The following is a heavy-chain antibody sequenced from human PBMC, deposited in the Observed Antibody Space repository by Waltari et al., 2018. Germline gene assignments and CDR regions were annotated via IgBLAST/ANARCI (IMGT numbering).Heavy chain of an antibody. Sequence: EVQLVESGGGLVQPVGSLSLSCAASGFSFGHYWMSWVRQAPGKGLEWVADIKGDGSRKYYLDSVRGRFSISRDNTKNSVDLQMNSLRAEDTAVYYCARDDSSSGSYDAFDIWGQGTMVAVSS. D-gene: IGHD3-22*01. V-gene: IGHV3-7*01. CDR3: ARDDSSSGSYDAFDI. CDR1: GFSFGHYW. CDR2: IKGDGSRK. J-gene: IGHJ3*02.